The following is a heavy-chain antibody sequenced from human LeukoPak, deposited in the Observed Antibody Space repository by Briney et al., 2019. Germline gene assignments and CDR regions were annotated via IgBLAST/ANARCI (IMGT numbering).Heavy chain of an antibody. Sequence: ASVKVSCKASGYTFTSYGISWVRQAPGQGLEWMGWISAYNGNTNYAQKLQGRVTMTTDTSTSTAYMELRSLRFDDTAVYYCARGPWYYDFWSGYPNWFDPWGQGTLVTVSS. CDR1: GYTFTSYG. D-gene: IGHD3-3*01. CDR3: ARGPWYYDFWSGYPNWFDP. J-gene: IGHJ5*02. CDR2: ISAYNGNT. V-gene: IGHV1-18*01.